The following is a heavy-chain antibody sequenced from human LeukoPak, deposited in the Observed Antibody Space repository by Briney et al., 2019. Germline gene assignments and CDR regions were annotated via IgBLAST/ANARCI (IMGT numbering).Heavy chain of an antibody. CDR1: GGSISSGGYY. D-gene: IGHD3-10*01. CDR2: IYYSGST. V-gene: IGHV4-31*03. Sequence: SETLSLTRTVSGGSISSGGYYWSWIHQHPGKGLEWIGYIYYSGSTYYNPSLKSRVTISIDTSKNQFSLKLSSVTAADTAVYYCARDGGYGSGSYYFDYWGQGTLVTVSS. CDR3: ARDGGYGSGSYYFDY. J-gene: IGHJ4*02.